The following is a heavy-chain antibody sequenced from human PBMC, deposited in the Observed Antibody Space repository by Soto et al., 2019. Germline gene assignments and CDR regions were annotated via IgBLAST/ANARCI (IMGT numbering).Heavy chain of an antibody. J-gene: IGHJ4*02. CDR3: ARQIGRGSWSLDH. CDR2: IYYTGST. CDR1: GIAFSDYA. V-gene: IGHV4-39*01. Sequence: VPLLESGGGVVQPGGSLRLSCATSGIAFSDYAMSWVRQAPGKGLEWIGSIYYTGSTYYNPSLKSRVIISVDTSKNQFSLRLSSVTAADTAVYYCARQIGRGSWSLDHWGQGTLVTVSS. D-gene: IGHD6-13*01.